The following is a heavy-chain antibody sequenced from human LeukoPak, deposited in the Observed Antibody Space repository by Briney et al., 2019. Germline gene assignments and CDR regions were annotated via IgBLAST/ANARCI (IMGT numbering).Heavy chain of an antibody. Sequence: PGGSLRLSCAASGFTFSSYSMNWVRQAPGKGLEWVSSISSSSYIYYADSMKGRFTISRDNAKNSLYLQMNSLRAEDTAVYYCARDLVAVAANPSLHDAFDIWGQGTMVTVSS. CDR1: GFTFSSYS. D-gene: IGHD6-19*01. V-gene: IGHV3-21*01. CDR2: ISSSSYI. CDR3: ARDLVAVAANPSLHDAFDI. J-gene: IGHJ3*02.